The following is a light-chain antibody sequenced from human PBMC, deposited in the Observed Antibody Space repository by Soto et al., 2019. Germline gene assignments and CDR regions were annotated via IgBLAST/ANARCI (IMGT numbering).Light chain of an antibody. CDR1: QNISSN. CDR2: GAS. V-gene: IGKV3-15*01. CDR3: QQYNNWLWT. Sequence: EIVMTQSPATLSVSPGERATLSCRASQNISSNLAWYQQKPGQAPRALIDGASTRATGIPARFSGSGSGTEFTLTISSLQSEDFAVYYCQQYNNWLWTFGQGTKVQIK. J-gene: IGKJ1*01.